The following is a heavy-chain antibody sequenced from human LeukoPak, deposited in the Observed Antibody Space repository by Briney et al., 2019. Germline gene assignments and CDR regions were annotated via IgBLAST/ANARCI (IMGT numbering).Heavy chain of an antibody. CDR3: ARAQVDYNNGPGSRGYYSYGMDV. Sequence: SETLSLTCTVSGGSINTYYGNWIRQAPGKGLEWIGYIYYSGSTNYNPSLKSRVAMSVDTSRNQFSLKLSSVTAADTAVYYCARAQVDYNNGPGSRGYYSYGMDVWGRGTTVTVSS. CDR2: IYYSGST. CDR1: GGSINTYY. J-gene: IGHJ6*02. D-gene: IGHD4-11*01. V-gene: IGHV4-59*01.